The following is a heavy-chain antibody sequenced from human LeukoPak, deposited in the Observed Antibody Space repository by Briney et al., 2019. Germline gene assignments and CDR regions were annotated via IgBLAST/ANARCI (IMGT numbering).Heavy chain of an antibody. D-gene: IGHD6-19*01. J-gene: IGHJ6*02. CDR1: GGSISSSSYY. CDR2: IYYSGST. V-gene: IGHV4-39*02. Sequence: SETLSLTCTVSGGSISSSSYYWGWIRQPPGKWLEWIGSIYYSGSTYYNPSLKSRVTISVDTSKNQFSLKLSSVTAADTAVYYCARDVGQWLVPHYYYYGMDVWGQGTTVTVSS. CDR3: ARDVGQWLVPHYYYYGMDV.